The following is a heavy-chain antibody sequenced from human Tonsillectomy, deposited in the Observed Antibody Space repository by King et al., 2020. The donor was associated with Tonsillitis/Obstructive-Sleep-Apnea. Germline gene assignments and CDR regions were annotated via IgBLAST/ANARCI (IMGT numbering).Heavy chain of an antibody. CDR2: VSYDGSNK. CDR3: ARDLAEGGTFYGMDV. Sequence: VQLVESGGGVVQPGRSLRLSCATSEFTFSSYAMHWVRQAPGKGLEWVAVVSYDGSNKYYVDSVKGRFTISRDNSKNTLYLQMNSLRGDDTAVYYCARDLAEGGTFYGMDVWGQGTTVTVSS. J-gene: IGHJ6*02. V-gene: IGHV3-30*04. D-gene: IGHD6-13*01. CDR1: EFTFSSYA.